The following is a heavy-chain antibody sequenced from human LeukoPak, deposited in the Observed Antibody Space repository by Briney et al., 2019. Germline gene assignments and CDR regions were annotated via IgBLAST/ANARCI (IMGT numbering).Heavy chain of an antibody. J-gene: IGHJ6*02. CDR1: GFTFSSYS. Sequence: PGGSLRLSCAASGFTFSSYSMNWVRQAPGKGLEWVSEISESGGSTYYADSVKGRFTISRDNSKNTLYLEMNSLRAEDTAAYYCAKVRVKGYYYGMDVWGQGTTVTVSS. V-gene: IGHV3-23*01. CDR2: ISESGGST. D-gene: IGHD4-11*01. CDR3: AKVRVKGYYYGMDV.